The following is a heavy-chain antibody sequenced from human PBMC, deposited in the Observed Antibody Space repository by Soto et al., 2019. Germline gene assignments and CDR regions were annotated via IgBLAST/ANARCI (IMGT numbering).Heavy chain of an antibody. J-gene: IGHJ4*02. CDR1: GFTFSSYG. CDR2: IWYDGSNK. D-gene: IGHD3-16*01. V-gene: IGHV3-33*01. CDR3: ARDSGGGATFFDY. Sequence: QVQLVESGGGVVQPGRSLRLSCAASGFTFSSYGMHWVRQAPGKGLEWVAVIWYDGSNKYYADSVKGRFTISRDSSKNTLYLQMNSLRAEDTAVYYCARDSGGGATFFDYWGQGTLVTVSS.